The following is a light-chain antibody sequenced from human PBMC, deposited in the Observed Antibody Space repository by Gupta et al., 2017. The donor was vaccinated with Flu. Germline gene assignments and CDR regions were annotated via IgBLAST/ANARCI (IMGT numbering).Light chain of an antibody. CDR2: AAS. J-gene: IGKJ2*01. V-gene: IGKV1-39*01. Sequence: DIQMTQSPSSLSASVGDRVTITCRASQSISSYLNWYQQKPGKAPKLLIYAASSLQSGVPSRFSGSGDGTDFTLTISSRQPEDFATYYCQQRYSNHRMYTFGQGTKLEIK. CDR1: QSISSY. CDR3: QQRYSNHRMYT.